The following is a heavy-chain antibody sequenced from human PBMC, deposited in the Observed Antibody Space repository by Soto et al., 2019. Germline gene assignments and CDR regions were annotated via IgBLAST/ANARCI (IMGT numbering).Heavy chain of an antibody. J-gene: IGHJ4*02. Sequence: SETLSLTCTVSGGSISSYYWSWIRQPAGKGLEWIGRIYTSGSTNYNPSLKSRVTMSVDTSKNQFSLKLSSVTAADTAVYYCARDSIGVGLVSRYYFDYWGQGTMVTVYS. CDR2: IYTSGST. V-gene: IGHV4-4*07. D-gene: IGHD6-19*01. CDR1: GGSISSYY. CDR3: ARDSIGVGLVSRYYFDY.